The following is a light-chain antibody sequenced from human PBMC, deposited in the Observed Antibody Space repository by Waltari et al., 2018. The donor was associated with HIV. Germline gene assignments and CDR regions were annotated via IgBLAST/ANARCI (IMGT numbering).Light chain of an antibody. V-gene: IGLV2-23*02. CDR1: RRDVGSYNL. J-gene: IGLJ3*02. CDR2: EVS. CDR3: CSYAGSSTWV. Sequence: QSALTQPASVSGSPGQSITISCTGTRRDVGSYNLVSWYQQHPGKAPKRMIYEVSKRPSGVSNRFSGSKSGNTASLTISGLQAEDEADYYCCSYAGSSTWVFGGGTKLTVL.